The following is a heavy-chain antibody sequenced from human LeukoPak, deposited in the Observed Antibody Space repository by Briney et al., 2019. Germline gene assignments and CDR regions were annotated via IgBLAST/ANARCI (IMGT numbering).Heavy chain of an antibody. CDR2: IIPILGIA. CDR3: ARDRLGYCSSTSCQEAYNWFDP. V-gene: IGHV1-69*04. CDR1: GGTFSSYA. Sequence: GSSVKVSCKASGGTFSSYAISWVRQAPGQGLEWMGRIIPILGIASYAQKFQGRVTITADKSTSTAYMELSSLRSEDTAVYYCARDRLGYCSSTSCQEAYNWFDPWGQGTLVTVSS. J-gene: IGHJ5*02. D-gene: IGHD2-2*01.